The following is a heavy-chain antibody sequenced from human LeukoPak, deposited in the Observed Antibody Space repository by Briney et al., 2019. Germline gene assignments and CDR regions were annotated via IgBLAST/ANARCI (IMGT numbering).Heavy chain of an antibody. CDR3: ARDIGTDYGDFSDAFDI. V-gene: IGHV1-18*01. J-gene: IGHJ3*02. Sequence: ASVKVSCKASGYTSTSYGISWVRQAPGQGLEWMGWISAYNGNTNYAQKLQGRVTMTTDTSTSTAYMELRSLRSDDTAVYYCARDIGTDYGDFSDAFDIWGQGTMVTVSS. D-gene: IGHD4-17*01. CDR2: ISAYNGNT. CDR1: GYTSTSYG.